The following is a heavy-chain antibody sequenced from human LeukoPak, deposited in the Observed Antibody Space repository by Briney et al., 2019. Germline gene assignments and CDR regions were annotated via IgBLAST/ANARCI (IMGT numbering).Heavy chain of an antibody. Sequence: SQTLSLTCTVSGGSISSGGYYWSWIRQHPGKGLEWIGSIYYRGNTYYNPSLKSRVTISVDTSKNQFSLKLGSVTAADTAVFYCARAGFKGDWFDPWGQGTLVTVSS. CDR1: GGSISSGGYY. V-gene: IGHV4-31*03. J-gene: IGHJ5*02. D-gene: IGHD3-10*01. CDR3: ARAGFKGDWFDP. CDR2: IYYRGNT.